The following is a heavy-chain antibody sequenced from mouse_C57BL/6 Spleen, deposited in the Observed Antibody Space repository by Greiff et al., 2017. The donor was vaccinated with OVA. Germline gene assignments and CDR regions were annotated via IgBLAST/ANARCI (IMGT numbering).Heavy chain of an antibody. CDR3: ARRTLLDYFDY. V-gene: IGHV1-26*01. Sequence: EVQLQESGPELVKPGASVKISCKASGYTFTDYYMNWVKQSHGKSFEWIGDINPNNGGTSYNQKFKGKATLTVDKSSSTAYMELRSLTSEDSAVYYCARRTLLDYFDYWGQGTTLTVSS. J-gene: IGHJ2*01. D-gene: IGHD1-1*01. CDR1: GYTFTDYY. CDR2: INPNNGGT.